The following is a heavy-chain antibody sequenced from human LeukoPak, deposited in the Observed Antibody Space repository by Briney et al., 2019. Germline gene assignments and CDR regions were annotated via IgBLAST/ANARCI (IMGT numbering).Heavy chain of an antibody. D-gene: IGHD1-26*01. CDR1: GYTFSNYY. V-gene: IGHV1-46*01. Sequence: ASVRVSCKASGYTFSNYYIHWVRQAPGQGLDWMGMINPSGGSTSYVQRFQGRVTMTRDTSTSTVYMELSSLKSEDTAVYYCARIPTGSYRYFDYWGQGTLLTVSS. J-gene: IGHJ4*02. CDR3: ARIPTGSYRYFDY. CDR2: INPSGGST.